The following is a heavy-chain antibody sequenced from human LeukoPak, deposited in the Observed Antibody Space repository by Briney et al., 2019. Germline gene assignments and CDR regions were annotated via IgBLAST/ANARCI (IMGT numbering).Heavy chain of an antibody. CDR3: ASSLPLVRARYCSGGSCSPNRHYYYYYMDV. D-gene: IGHD2-15*01. J-gene: IGHJ6*03. V-gene: IGHV4-38-2*02. Sequence: SETLSLTRTVSGYSISSGYYWSWIRQPPGKGLEWIGEINHSGSTNYNPSLKSRVTISVDTSKNQFSLKLSSVTAADTAVYYCASSLPLVRARYCSGGSCSPNRHYYYYYMDVWGKGTTVTVSS. CDR1: GYSISSGYY. CDR2: INHSGST.